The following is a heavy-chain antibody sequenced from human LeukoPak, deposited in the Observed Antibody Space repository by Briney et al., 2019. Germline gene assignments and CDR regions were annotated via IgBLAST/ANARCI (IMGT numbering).Heavy chain of an antibody. J-gene: IGHJ6*03. CDR1: GFTFSSYE. CDR2: IKQDGSEK. Sequence: GGSLRLSCAASGFTFSSYEMNWVRQVPGKGLEWVANIKQDGSEKYYVDSVKGRFTISRDNAKNSLYLQMNSLRAEDTAVYYCARVVGDSYGFYYYYYMDVWGKGTTVTISS. D-gene: IGHD5-18*01. V-gene: IGHV3-7*01. CDR3: ARVVGDSYGFYYYYYMDV.